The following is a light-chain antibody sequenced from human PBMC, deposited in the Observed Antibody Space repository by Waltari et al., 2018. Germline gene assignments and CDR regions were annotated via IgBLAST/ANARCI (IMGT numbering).Light chain of an antibody. J-gene: IGKJ2*01. V-gene: IGKV1-39*01. CDR1: ASIGRS. CDR3: QQSYTSPYT. Sequence: DIQMTQSPSSLSASVGDRIPITCRESASIGRSLNWYQQRPGKAPKLLIYAASNLQSGAPSRFSGSGPGTAFTLTISSLQPEDSATYYCQQSYTSPYTFGQGT. CDR2: AAS.